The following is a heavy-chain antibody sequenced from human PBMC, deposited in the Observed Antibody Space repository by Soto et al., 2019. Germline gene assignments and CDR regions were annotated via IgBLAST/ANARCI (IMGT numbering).Heavy chain of an antibody. CDR3: ARSSMHSWTDWFDP. CDR1: GFTFTKYG. CDR2: ISVYNNNT. V-gene: IGHV1-18*01. J-gene: IGHJ5*02. Sequence: QVKLVQSGAEVKKPGASVKVSCKTSGFTFTKYGISWVRQAPGQGLEWMGWISVYNNNTEYAQKFQGRVAMTTDTSTSTASMELRTLRSDDTAVYYCARSSMHSWTDWFDPWGQGTLVTVSS. D-gene: IGHD2-2*01.